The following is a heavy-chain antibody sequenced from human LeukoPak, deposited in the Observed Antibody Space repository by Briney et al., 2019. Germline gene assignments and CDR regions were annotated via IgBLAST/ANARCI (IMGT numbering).Heavy chain of an antibody. CDR1: ALSFSNYW. CDR3: AGGMEYITDY. CDR2: IKKDVSAA. V-gene: IGHV3-7*01. J-gene: IGHJ4*02. D-gene: IGHD3-3*01. Sequence: GRSLTLSCVPSALSFSNYWANWVRQPAGEGLEWVATIKKDVSAANHVDSVRGRFTISRDNAKNPAYLQMNSLRADHTGMYYGAGGMEYITDYWGQGILVTVSS.